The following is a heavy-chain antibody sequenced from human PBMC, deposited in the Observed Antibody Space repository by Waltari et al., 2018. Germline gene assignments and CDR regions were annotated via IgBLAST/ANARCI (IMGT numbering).Heavy chain of an antibody. CDR1: GFTFDDYA. D-gene: IGHD3-10*01. CDR3: AKASRSMVRGVSTIFDY. CDR2: ISWNSGSR. Sequence: EVQLVESGGGLVQPGRSLRLSCAASGFTFDDYAMHWVRQAPGKGLEWVSGISWNSGSRGYADSVKGRFTISRDNAKNSLYLQMNSLRAEDTALYYCAKASRSMVRGVSTIFDYWGQGTLVTVSS. J-gene: IGHJ4*02. V-gene: IGHV3-9*01.